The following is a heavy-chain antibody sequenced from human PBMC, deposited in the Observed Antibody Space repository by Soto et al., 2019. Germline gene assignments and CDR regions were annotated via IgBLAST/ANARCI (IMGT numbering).Heavy chain of an antibody. V-gene: IGHV4-59*01. J-gene: IGHJ4*02. CDR1: GGSISSYY. CDR3: ARAPRGNYGYPSYFDY. Sequence: SETLSLTCTVSGGSISSYYWSWIRQPPGKGLEWIGYIYYSGSTNYNPSLKSRVTISVDTSKNQFSLKLSPVTAADTAVYYCARAPRGNYGYPSYFDYWGQGTLVTAPQ. D-gene: IGHD3-10*01. CDR2: IYYSGST.